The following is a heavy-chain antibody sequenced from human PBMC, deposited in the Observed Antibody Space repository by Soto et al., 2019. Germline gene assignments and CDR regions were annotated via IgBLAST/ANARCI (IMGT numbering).Heavy chain of an antibody. V-gene: IGHV4-39*01. CDR3: ARGGEDIVLMVYAMHPYFDY. D-gene: IGHD2-8*01. J-gene: IGHJ4*02. Sequence: QLQLQESGPGLVKPSETLSLTCTVSGGSISSSSYYWGWIRQPPGKGLEWIGSIYYSGSTYYNPSLKSRVPISVDTSKNQFSLKLSSVTAADTAVYYCARGGEDIVLMVYAMHPYFDYWGQGTLVTVSS. CDR2: IYYSGST. CDR1: GGSISSSSYY.